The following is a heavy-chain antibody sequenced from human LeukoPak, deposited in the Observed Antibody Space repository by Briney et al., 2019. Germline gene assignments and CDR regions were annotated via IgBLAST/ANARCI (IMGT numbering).Heavy chain of an antibody. D-gene: IGHD3-22*01. Sequence: SVKVSCKASGGAFSSYAISWVRQAPGQGLEWMGRIIPIFGTANYAQKFQGRVTITTDESTSTAYMDLSSLRSEDTAVYYCARALEDSSGYYYEGQAFDIWGPGTMVTVSS. J-gene: IGHJ3*02. CDR3: ARALEDSSGYYYEGQAFDI. CDR2: IIPIFGTA. CDR1: GGAFSSYA. V-gene: IGHV1-69*05.